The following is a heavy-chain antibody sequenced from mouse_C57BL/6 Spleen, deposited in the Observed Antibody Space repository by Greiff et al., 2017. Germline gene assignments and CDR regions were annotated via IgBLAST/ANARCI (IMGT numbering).Heavy chain of an antibody. CDR1: GYTFTSYW. J-gene: IGHJ3*01. D-gene: IGHD2-4*01. CDR2: IDPSGSYT. Sequence: VQLQQPGAELVRPGASVKLSCTASGYTFTSYWMYWVKQRPGQGLEWIGVIDPSGSYTYYNHNFKGKATLTVDTSSSTPYMQLSSLTSEDSAVYCCERRGYYDYDVIAYWGQGTLVTVSA. CDR3: ERRGYYDYDVIAY. V-gene: IGHV1-59*01.